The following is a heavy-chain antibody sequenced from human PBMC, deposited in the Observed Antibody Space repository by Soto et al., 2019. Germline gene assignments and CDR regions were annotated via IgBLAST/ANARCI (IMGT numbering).Heavy chain of an antibody. CDR1: GGTFSSYT. CDR2: IIPILGIA. J-gene: IGHJ5*02. V-gene: IGHV1-69*02. CDR3: ASDSYCSSTSCYEGWFDP. Sequence: QVQLVQSGAEVKKPGSSVKVSCKASGGTFSSYTISWVRQAPGQGLEWMGRIIPILGIANYAQKFQGRVTITADKSTSTAYMELSSLRSEDTAVYYCASDSYCSSTSCYEGWFDPWGQGTLVTVSS. D-gene: IGHD2-2*01.